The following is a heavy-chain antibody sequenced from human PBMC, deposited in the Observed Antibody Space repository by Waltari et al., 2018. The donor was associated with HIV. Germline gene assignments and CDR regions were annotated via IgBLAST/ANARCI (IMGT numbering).Heavy chain of an antibody. J-gene: IGHJ5*02. D-gene: IGHD3-22*01. Sequence: VRLVESGGGLVRPGGAVRLSCTVSGSTVGNSSMTWARHASGKGLAWGPTWYSEGTTVYANSVKGRFSTARDASKNILHLPMDSLRVGDTAVYYCAREVFYYDNSGQPGWCDPWGQRTLVAVSS. CDR2: WYSEGTT. V-gene: IGHV3-66*01. CDR1: GSTVGNSS. CDR3: AREVFYYDNSGQPGWCDP.